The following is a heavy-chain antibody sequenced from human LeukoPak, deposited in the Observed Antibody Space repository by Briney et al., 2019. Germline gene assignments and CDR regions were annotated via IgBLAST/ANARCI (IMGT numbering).Heavy chain of an antibody. Sequence: SETLSLTCTVSGGYISSGGYYWNWIRQYPGKGLEWIGYIYYSGSTYYNPSLKSRVNISVDTSKNQFSLKLSSVTAADTAVYYCAREQTIATRYFDYWGQGTLVAVSS. CDR2: IYYSGST. CDR1: GGYISSGGYY. CDR3: AREQTIATRYFDY. D-gene: IGHD6-6*01. V-gene: IGHV4-31*03. J-gene: IGHJ4*02.